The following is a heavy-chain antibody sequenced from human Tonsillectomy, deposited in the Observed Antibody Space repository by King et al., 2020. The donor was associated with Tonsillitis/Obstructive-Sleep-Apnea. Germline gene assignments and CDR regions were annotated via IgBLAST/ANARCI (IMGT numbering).Heavy chain of an antibody. CDR2: SNPNSGGT. CDR3: ARDHSYGSGSYSFDY. V-gene: IGHV1-2*04. Sequence: VQLVESGAEVKKPGASVKVSCKASGYTFTGYYMHWVRQAPGQGLEWMGWSNPNSGGTNYAQKFQGWVTMTRDTYISTAYMDLGRLRSDDTAVYYCARDHSYGSGSYSFDYWGQGTLVTVSS. CDR1: GYTFTGYY. D-gene: IGHD3-10*01. J-gene: IGHJ4*02.